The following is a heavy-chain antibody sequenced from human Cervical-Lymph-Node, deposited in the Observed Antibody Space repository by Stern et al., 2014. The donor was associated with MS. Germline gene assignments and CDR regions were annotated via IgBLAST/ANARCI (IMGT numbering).Heavy chain of an antibody. J-gene: IGHJ4*02. CDR1: GFSFSSYG. Sequence: VQLVQSGGGVVQPGRSLRLSCAASGFSFSSYGMHWVRQAPGKGLEWVAVISYDGSNKYYVDSVKGRFTISRDNSKNTLDLQMNSLRVEDTAVYYCAKSNYWGQGTLVTVSS. CDR2: ISYDGSNK. CDR3: AKSNY. D-gene: IGHD2-8*01. V-gene: IGHV3-30*18.